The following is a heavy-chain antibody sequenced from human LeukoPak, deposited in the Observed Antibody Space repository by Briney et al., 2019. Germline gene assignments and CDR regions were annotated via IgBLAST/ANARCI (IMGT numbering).Heavy chain of an antibody. J-gene: IGHJ4*02. CDR2: IQADGGNK. V-gene: IGHV3-30*02. CDR3: AKDQSSGYYKTFGY. CDR1: GFTFRNSD. D-gene: IGHD3-22*01. Sequence: GGSLRLSCAASGFTFRNSDMHWVRQAPGKWPEWVAFIQADGGNKYYADSVKGRFTISRDNSKNTLYLQMNSLRAEDTAVYYCAKDQSSGYYKTFGYWGQGTLVTVSS.